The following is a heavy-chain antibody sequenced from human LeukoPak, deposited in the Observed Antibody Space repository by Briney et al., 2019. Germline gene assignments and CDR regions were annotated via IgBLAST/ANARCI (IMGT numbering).Heavy chain of an antibody. CDR3: ARKEGGQLVNTRRWFDP. CDR2: INHSGST. D-gene: IGHD6-13*01. CDR1: NGSFSGYY. J-gene: IGHJ5*02. V-gene: IGHV4-34*01. Sequence: SETLSLTCAVYNGSFSGYYWSWIRQTPGKGLEWIGEINHSGSTNYNPSLKSRVTISVATSKKQFSLKVRSVTAADTAVYYCARKEGGQLVNTRRWFDPWGQGTLVTVSS.